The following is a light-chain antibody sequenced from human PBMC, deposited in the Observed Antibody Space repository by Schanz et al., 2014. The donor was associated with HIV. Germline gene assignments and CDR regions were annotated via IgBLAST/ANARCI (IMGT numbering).Light chain of an antibody. Sequence: QLVLTQSPSASASLGASVKLTCTLSSGHRSYAIAWHQQQSEKGPRSLMKLNSDGSHSKGDGIPDRFSGSSSGAERYLTISSLQSEDEADYYCQTWGTGIRVFGGGTKLTVL. CDR3: QTWGTGIRV. V-gene: IGLV4-69*01. J-gene: IGLJ3*02. CDR2: LNSDGSH. CDR1: SGHRSYA.